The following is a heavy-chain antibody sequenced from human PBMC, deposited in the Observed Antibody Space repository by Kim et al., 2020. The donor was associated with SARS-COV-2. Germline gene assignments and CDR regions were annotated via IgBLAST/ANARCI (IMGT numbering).Heavy chain of an antibody. V-gene: IGHV1-69*01. Sequence: YAQKFQGRVTITADESTSTAYMELSSLRSEDTAVYYCARSMVRGVITPDYWGQGTLVTVSS. J-gene: IGHJ4*02. CDR3: ARSMVRGVITPDY. D-gene: IGHD3-10*01.